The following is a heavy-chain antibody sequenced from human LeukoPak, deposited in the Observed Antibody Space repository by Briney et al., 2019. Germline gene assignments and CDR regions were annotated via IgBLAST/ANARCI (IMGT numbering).Heavy chain of an antibody. D-gene: IGHD5-18*01. CDR3: ARDATEVTRLDY. CDR2: IYYSGSA. J-gene: IGHJ4*02. CDR1: GGSISSSTNY. Sequence: SETLSLTCTVSGGSISSSTNYWGWIRQPPGKGLEWIGNIYYSGSAYSSLKSRVTMSVDTSRNQFSLKLSSVTAADTAVYYCARDATEVTRLDYWGQGILVTVSS. V-gene: IGHV4-39*07.